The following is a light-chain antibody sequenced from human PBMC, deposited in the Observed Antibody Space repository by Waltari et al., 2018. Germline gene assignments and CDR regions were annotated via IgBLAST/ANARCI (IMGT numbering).Light chain of an antibody. V-gene: IGKV1-5*01. CDR1: QSISSR. CDR3: QQYKTYPLT. Sequence: DIQMTQSPSTLSASVGDRVTITCRASQSISSRLAWYQQKPGTAPKLLIHEALSLESGVPIRFSGTVSGTEFTLTISSLQPEDFGTYFCQQYKTYPLTFGGGTRGESK. J-gene: IGKJ4*01. CDR2: EAL.